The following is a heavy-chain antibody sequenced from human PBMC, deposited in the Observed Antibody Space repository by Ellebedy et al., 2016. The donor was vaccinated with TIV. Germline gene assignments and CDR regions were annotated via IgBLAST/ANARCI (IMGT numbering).Heavy chain of an antibody. J-gene: IGHJ6*02. D-gene: IGHD1-14*01. Sequence: GGSLRLSXAASGFTVSSNYMSWVRQAPGKGLEWVSVIYSGGSTYYADSVKGRFTISRDNSKNTLYLQMNSLRAEDTAVYYCARDHRDYYYYYGMDVWGQGTRSPSP. CDR1: GFTVSSNY. V-gene: IGHV3-66*01. CDR3: ARDHRDYYYYYGMDV. CDR2: IYSGGST.